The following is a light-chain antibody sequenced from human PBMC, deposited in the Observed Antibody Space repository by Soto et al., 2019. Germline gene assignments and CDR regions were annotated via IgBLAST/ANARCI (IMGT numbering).Light chain of an antibody. CDR2: DDN. CDR3: GSWDSSLSAYV. CDR1: SSNIGGNS. J-gene: IGLJ1*01. V-gene: IGLV1-51*01. Sequence: QSVLTQPPSVSAAPGQKVTISCSGSSSNIGGNSVSWYQQLPGTAHKLLIYDDNKRPSVIPDRFSGSKSGTSATLGITGFQTGDEADYYCGSWDSSLSAYVFGTGTKVTV.